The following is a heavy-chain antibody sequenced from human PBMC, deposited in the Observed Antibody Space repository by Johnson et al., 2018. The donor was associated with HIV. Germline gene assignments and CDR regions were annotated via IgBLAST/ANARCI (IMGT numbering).Heavy chain of an antibody. Sequence: QVQLVESGGGVVQPRRSLRLSCAASGFTFSSYGMPWVRQAPGKGLEWVAVISYDGSNKYYADSVKGRFTISRDNSKNTLYLQMNSLGPEDTAVYYCAKPPSMGADAFDIWGQGTMVTVSS. J-gene: IGHJ3*02. CDR3: AKPPSMGADAFDI. D-gene: IGHD3-16*01. V-gene: IGHV3-30*18. CDR2: ISYDGSNK. CDR1: GFTFSSYG.